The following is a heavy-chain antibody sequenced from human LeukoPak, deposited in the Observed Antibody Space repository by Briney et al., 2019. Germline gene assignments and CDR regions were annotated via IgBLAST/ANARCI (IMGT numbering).Heavy chain of an antibody. J-gene: IGHJ4*02. D-gene: IGHD3-9*01. V-gene: IGHV4-4*07. CDR2: IYSSGSS. Sequence: PSETLSLTCTVSGGSISSYWWSWIRQPAGKGLKWIGRIYSSGSSNYNFALESRVTISVDKLKNQFSLKLSSVTAADTAVYYCARDSADILTGFFEQWGQGTLVTVSS. CDR3: ARDSADILTGFFEQ. CDR1: GGSISSYW.